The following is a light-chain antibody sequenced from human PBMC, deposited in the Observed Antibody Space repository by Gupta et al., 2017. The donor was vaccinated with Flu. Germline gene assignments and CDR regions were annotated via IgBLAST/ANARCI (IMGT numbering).Light chain of an antibody. CDR3: AAWDDSLNGHYV. V-gene: IGLV1-44*01. Sequence: QSVLAQPPSVSGTHGQRVTIPCSGSNSNIGSNTVNWYQQVPGTAPKLLMYGNNQRPSGVPDRFSGSKSGTSASLAISGLQSEDEADYYCAAWDDSLNGHYVFGTGTKVTV. CDR1: NSNIGSNT. J-gene: IGLJ1*01. CDR2: GNN.